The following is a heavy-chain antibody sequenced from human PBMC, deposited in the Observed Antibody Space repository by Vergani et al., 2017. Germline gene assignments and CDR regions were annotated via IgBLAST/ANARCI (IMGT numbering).Heavy chain of an antibody. D-gene: IGHD2-2*01. CDR1: GGSISSGGYY. CDR2: IYYSGST. V-gene: IGHV4-31*03. CDR3: ARGRLRGYQLPPPGYYYGMDV. Sequence: QVQLQESGPGLVKPSQTLSLTCTVSGGSISSGGYYWSWIRQHPGKGLEWIGYIYYSGSTYYNPSLKSRVTISVDTSKNQFSLKLSSVTAADTAVYYCARGRLRGYQLPPPGYYYGMDVWGQGTTVTVSS. J-gene: IGHJ6*02.